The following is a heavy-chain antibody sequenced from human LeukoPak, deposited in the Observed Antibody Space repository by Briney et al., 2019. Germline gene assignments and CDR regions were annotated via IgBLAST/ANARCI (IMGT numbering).Heavy chain of an antibody. CDR3: ARISLGAIWGYYYGMDV. V-gene: IGHV1-69*13. CDR2: IIPIFDTA. CDR1: GGTFSSYS. J-gene: IGHJ6*02. Sequence: SVKVSCKASGGTFSSYSISWVRQAPGQGLEWMGGIIPIFDTADYAQKFQGRVTITADESTSTAYMELSSLRSEDTAVFYCARISLGAIWGYYYGMDVWGQGTTVTVS. D-gene: IGHD1-26*01.